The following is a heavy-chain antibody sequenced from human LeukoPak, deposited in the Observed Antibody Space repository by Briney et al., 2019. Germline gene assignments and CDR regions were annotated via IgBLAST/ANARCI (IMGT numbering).Heavy chain of an antibody. CDR3: ARDADSSGWYSLDY. CDR1: GGSISTYY. J-gene: IGHJ4*02. D-gene: IGHD6-19*01. V-gene: IGHV4-4*07. Sequence: SETLSLTCTISGGSISTYYWSWIRQPAGQGLERIGHIYTSGSTHYNPSLKSRVTMSVDTSKNQFSLKLSSVTAADTAVYYCARDADSSGWYSLDYWGQGTPVTVSS. CDR2: IYTSGST.